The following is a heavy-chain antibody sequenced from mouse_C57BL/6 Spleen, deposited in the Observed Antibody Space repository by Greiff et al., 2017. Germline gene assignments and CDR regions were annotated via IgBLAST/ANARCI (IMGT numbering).Heavy chain of an antibody. D-gene: IGHD1-1*01. CDR1: GFTFSSYG. J-gene: IGHJ2*01. CDR3: ARDTTVVWDY. V-gene: IGHV5-6*01. Sequence: EVQLQESGGDLVKPGGSLKLSCAASGFTFSSYGMSWVRQTPDKRLEWVATISSGGSYTYYPDSVKGRFTISRDNAKNTLYLQMSSLKSEDTAMYYCARDTTVVWDYWGQGTTLTVSS. CDR2: ISSGGSYT.